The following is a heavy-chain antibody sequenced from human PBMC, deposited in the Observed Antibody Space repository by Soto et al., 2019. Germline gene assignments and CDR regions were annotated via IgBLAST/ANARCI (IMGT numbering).Heavy chain of an antibody. CDR1: GYTFTNYE. V-gene: IGHV1-8*01. CDR2: MNPGSGNT. J-gene: IGHJ5*02. Sequence: QVQLVQSGAEVKKPGASVKVSCKASGYTFTNYEINWVRQASGQGLEWMGWMNPGSGNTGYAHKFQGRVTMTRNISISTAYMELSSLGSDDTDIYYCARMSASGSLNWFDPWGQGTLVTVSS. D-gene: IGHD3-10*01. CDR3: ARMSASGSLNWFDP.